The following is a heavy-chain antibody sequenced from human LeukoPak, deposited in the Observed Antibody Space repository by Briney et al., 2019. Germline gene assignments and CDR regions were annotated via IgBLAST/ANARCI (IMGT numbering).Heavy chain of an antibody. J-gene: IGHJ4*02. CDR1: GYTFTDYY. D-gene: IGHD3-16*01. CDR2: INPNSGGT. CDR3: ARDSPLAY. Sequence: ASVKVSCKASGYTFTDYYMHWVRQAPGQGLEWMGWINPNSGGTKYAQKFQGRVTITRDTSISTAYMELSSLRPDDTAVYYCARDSPLAYWGQGALVTVSS. V-gene: IGHV1-2*02.